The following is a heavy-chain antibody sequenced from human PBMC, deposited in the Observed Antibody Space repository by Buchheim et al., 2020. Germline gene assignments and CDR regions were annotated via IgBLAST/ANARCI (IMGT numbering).Heavy chain of an antibody. J-gene: IGHJ6*02. CDR3: ARDRRYYDSSGYLDYYYYGMDV. D-gene: IGHD3-22*01. CDR2: ISYDGSNK. V-gene: IGHV3-30*03. CDR1: GFTFSSYG. Sequence: QVQLVESGGGVVQPGRSLRLSCAASGFTFSSYGMHWVRQAPGKGLEWVAVISYDGSNKYYADSVKGRFTISRHNSKNTLYLQMNSLRAEDTAVYYCARDRRYYDSSGYLDYYYYGMDVWGQGTT.